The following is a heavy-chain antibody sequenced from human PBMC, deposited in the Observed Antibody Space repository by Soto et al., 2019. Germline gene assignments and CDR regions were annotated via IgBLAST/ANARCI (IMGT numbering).Heavy chain of an antibody. CDR1: GGSISSGGYS. CDR3: ARVPDY. J-gene: IGHJ4*02. Sequence: QLQLQESGSGLVKPSQTLSLTCAVSGGSISSGGYSWSWIRQPPGKGLEWIGYMYHSGSTYYNPSLKSRVTITIDRSQNQFSLKLSSVYAADTAVYYCARVPDYWGQGILVTVSS. CDR2: MYHSGST. D-gene: IGHD2-2*01. V-gene: IGHV4-30-2*01.